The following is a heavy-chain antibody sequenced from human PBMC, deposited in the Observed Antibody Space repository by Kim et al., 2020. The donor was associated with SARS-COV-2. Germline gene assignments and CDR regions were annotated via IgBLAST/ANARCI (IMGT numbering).Heavy chain of an antibody. CDR2: ISSDGSIK. Sequence: GGSLRLSCAASGFTFRSYAMHWVRQAPGKGLEWVAVISSDGSIKYYADSVKGRFTISRDNSKNTLYLQMNSLRVEDTAVYYCARSFGTTIIYYYYGMDVWGQGTTVTVSS. CDR1: GFTFRSYA. D-gene: IGHD3-16*01. V-gene: IGHV3-30-3*01. J-gene: IGHJ6*02. CDR3: ARSFGTTIIYYYYGMDV.